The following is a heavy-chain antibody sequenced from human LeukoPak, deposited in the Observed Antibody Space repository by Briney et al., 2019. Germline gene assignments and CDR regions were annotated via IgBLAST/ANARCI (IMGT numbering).Heavy chain of an antibody. CDR1: GFTFSSYD. CDR2: IWYDGSNK. J-gene: IGHJ3*02. Sequence: GGSLRLSCAASGFTFSSYDMHWVRQAPGKVLEWVALIWYDGSNKNYADSVKGRFTISRDNSKNTLFLQMNSLRAEDTAVYYCAREASDAFDIWGQGTMVTVSS. CDR3: AREASDAFDI. V-gene: IGHV3-33*01.